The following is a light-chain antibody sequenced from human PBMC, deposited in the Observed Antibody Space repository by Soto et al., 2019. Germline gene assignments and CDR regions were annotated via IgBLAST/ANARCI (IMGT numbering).Light chain of an antibody. CDR3: SSYTGTNTYV. CDR1: SSDVGGYNY. Sequence: QSALTQPASVSGSPGQSITISCIGTSSDVGGYNYVSWYQQHPGKAPKLMIYEVSDRPSGVSNRFSGSKSGNTASLAISGLQAEDEADYYCSSYTGTNTYVFGTGTKLTVL. CDR2: EVS. V-gene: IGLV2-14*01. J-gene: IGLJ1*01.